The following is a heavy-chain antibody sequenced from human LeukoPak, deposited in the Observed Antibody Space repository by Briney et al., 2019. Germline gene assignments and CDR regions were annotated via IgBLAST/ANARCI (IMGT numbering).Heavy chain of an antibody. CDR2: ISASGGGT. CDR1: GFTFSNYA. Sequence: GGSLRLSCAASGFTFSNYAMTWVRQAPGEGLEWVSAISASGGGTYYADSVKGRFTISRDNSKNTLYLQMNSLRAEDTAIYYCAKDRTTQDFDWYPYYFDSWGQGTLVTVSS. D-gene: IGHD3-9*01. CDR3: AKDRTTQDFDWYPYYFDS. J-gene: IGHJ4*02. V-gene: IGHV3-23*01.